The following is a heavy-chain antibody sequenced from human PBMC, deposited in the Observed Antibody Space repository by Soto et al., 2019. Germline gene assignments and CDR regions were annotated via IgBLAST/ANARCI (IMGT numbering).Heavy chain of an antibody. CDR2: IYYSGST. J-gene: IGHJ4*02. D-gene: IGHD5-18*01. Sequence: AETLSLTCTVSGGSISSYYWSWIRQPPGKGLEWIGYIYYSGSTTYNASLKRRVTISVDTSKNHFSLKLSPVTAADTAVYYCARPSRKLWSKTTKTQRTYYFDYWGQGTLVTVSS. CDR3: ARPSRKLWSKTTKTQRTYYFDY. CDR1: GGSISSYY. V-gene: IGHV4-59*01.